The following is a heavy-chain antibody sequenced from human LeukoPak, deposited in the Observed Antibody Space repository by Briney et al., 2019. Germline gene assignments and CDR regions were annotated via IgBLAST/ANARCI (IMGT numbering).Heavy chain of an antibody. V-gene: IGHV3-15*01. D-gene: IGHD2-21*02. CDR2: IKSKTDGGTT. Sequence: PGGSLRLSCAASGFTFSNAWMSWVRQAPGKGLEWVGRIKSKTDGGTTDYAAPVKGRFTISRDDSKNTLYRQMNSLKTEDTAVYYCTTESAYCGGDCYSGYWGQGTLVTVSS. CDR3: TTESAYCGGDCYSGY. J-gene: IGHJ4*02. CDR1: GFTFSNAW.